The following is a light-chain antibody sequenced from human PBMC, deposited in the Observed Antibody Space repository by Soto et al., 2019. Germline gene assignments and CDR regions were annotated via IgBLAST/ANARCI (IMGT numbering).Light chain of an antibody. CDR2: WAS. V-gene: IGKV4-1*01. Sequence: DIVMTQSPDSLAVSLGERATINCKSSQNILYSSNNRNYLAWYQQKPGQPPKLLIYWASTRESGVPDRFSGSGSGTDLTLTISSLQAEDVAVYYCQKYYGTPPTFGGGTKVEIK. J-gene: IGKJ4*01. CDR1: QNILYSSNNRNY. CDR3: QKYYGTPPT.